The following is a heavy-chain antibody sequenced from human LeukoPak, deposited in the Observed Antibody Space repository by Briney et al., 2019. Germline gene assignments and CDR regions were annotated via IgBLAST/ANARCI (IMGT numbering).Heavy chain of an antibody. CDR1: GFIFGNYP. CDR3: ARDQAVAGSGTFDY. J-gene: IGHJ4*02. CDR2: VSGSGDNT. V-gene: IGHV3-23*01. Sequence: GGSLRLSCAASGFIFGNYPMSWVRQAPGKGLEWVSGVSGSGDNTYYADSVEGRFTISRDNSKNTLYLQMNSLRAEDTAVYYCARDQAVAGSGTFDYWGQGTLVTVSS. D-gene: IGHD6-19*01.